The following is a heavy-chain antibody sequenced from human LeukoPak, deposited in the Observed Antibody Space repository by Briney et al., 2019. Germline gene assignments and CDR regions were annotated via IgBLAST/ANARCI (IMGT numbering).Heavy chain of an antibody. Sequence: SETLSLTCAVSGGSISSGGYSWSWIRQPPGKGLEWIGYIYHSGSTYYNPSLKSRVTISVDRSKNQFSLKLSSVTAADTAVYYCARLSGGSSPADTRYFVYWGQGTLVTVSS. V-gene: IGHV4-30-2*01. CDR2: IYHSGST. J-gene: IGHJ4*02. D-gene: IGHD2-15*01. CDR3: ARLSGGSSPADTRYFVY. CDR1: GGSISSGGYS.